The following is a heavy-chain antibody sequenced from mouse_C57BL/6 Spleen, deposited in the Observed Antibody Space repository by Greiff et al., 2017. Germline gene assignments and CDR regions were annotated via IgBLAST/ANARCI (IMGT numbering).Heavy chain of an antibody. D-gene: IGHD2-2*01. CDR3: AREEGYGFDGAWFAY. CDR2: ISDGGSYT. J-gene: IGHJ3*01. V-gene: IGHV5-4*01. CDR1: GFTFSSYA. Sequence: DVMLVESGGGLVKPGGSLKLSCAASGFTFSSYAMSWVRQTPEKRLEWVATISDGGSYTYYPDNVKGRFTISRDNAKNNLYLQMSHLKSEDTAMYYCAREEGYGFDGAWFAYWGQGTLVTVSA.